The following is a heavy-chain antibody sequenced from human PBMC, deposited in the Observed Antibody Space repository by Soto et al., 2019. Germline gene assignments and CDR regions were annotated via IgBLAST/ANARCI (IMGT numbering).Heavy chain of an antibody. CDR2: ISYDGNVA. Sequence: QVQLVESEGGVVQPGRSLRLSCTASGFTFSNYGMHWVRQAPGKGLEWVTVISYDGNVAYYADPVKGRFTSSRDNSKNTLYLQMNSLRTGDTAVYYCAKEGPITNWYFDYWGQGTLVTVSS. CDR1: GFTFSNYG. J-gene: IGHJ4*02. CDR3: AKEGPITNWYFDY. D-gene: IGHD1-1*01. V-gene: IGHV3-30*18.